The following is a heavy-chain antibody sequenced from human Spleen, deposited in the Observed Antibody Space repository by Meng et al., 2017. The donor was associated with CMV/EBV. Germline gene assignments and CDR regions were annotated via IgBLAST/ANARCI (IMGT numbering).Heavy chain of an antibody. CDR1: GGTFSSYA. V-gene: IGHV1-69*05. D-gene: IGHD6-19*01. J-gene: IGHJ5*02. CDR3: ARAPVAALFVWNRGKWFDP. Sequence: SVKVSCKASGGTFSSYAISWVRQAPGQGLEWMGGIIPIFGTANYAQKFQGRVTITTDESTSTAYMELSSLRSEDTAVYYCARAPVAALFVWNRGKWFDPWGQGTLVTVSS. CDR2: IIPIFGTA.